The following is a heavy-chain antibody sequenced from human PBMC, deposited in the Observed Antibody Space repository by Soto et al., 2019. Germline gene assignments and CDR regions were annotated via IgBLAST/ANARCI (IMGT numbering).Heavy chain of an antibody. J-gene: IGHJ4*02. CDR2: IWYDGSNK. CDR3: ARDLSNYPLYYFDY. D-gene: IGHD4-4*01. CDR1: GFTFSSYG. V-gene: IGHV3-33*01. Sequence: GGSLRLSCAASGFTFSSYGMHWVRQAPGKGLEWVAVIWYDGSNKYYADSVKGRFTISRDNSKNTLYLQMNSLRAEDTAVYYCARDLSNYPLYYFDYWGQGTLVTAPQ.